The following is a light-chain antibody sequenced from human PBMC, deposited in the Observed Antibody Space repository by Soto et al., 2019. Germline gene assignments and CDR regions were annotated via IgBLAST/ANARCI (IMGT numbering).Light chain of an antibody. J-gene: IGLJ3*02. CDR3: SSVTTSSTWV. V-gene: IGLV2-14*03. Sequence: QSALTQPASVSGSPGQSITISCTGTINDDGADKYVSWYQQHPGKVPQLMIYDVSIRPSGVSNRFSGSKSGNTASLTISGLQAEDEADYYCSSVTTSSTWVFGGGTKLTVL. CDR2: DVS. CDR1: INDDGADKY.